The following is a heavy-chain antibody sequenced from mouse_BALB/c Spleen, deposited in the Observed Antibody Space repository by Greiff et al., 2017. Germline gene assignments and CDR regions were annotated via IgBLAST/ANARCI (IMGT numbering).Heavy chain of an antibody. J-gene: IGHJ3*01. Sequence: EVQLQEPGPSLVKPSQTLSLTCSVTGYSITSCYWNWVRKFPGHKLEYMGYISYSGSTYYNPSLISRISITRDTTTTQYSLQLNSVTTEDTATYYCAGNCGNDEAWFDYWGQGTLVTVSA. V-gene: IGHV3-8*02. CDR2: ISYSGST. CDR3: AGNCGNDEAWFDY. CDR1: GYSITSCY. D-gene: IGHD2-2*01.